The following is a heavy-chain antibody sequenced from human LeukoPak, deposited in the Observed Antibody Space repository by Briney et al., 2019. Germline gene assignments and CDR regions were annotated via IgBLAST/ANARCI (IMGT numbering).Heavy chain of an antibody. Sequence: GGSLRLSCAASGFTFSSYAMSWVRQAPGKGLEWVGRIKSKIVGGTVDYAAPVKGRFIISRDDSEDTLYLQMDSLKTEDTAVYYCATERDYGGKSLVGSWGQGALVTVSS. D-gene: IGHD4-23*01. CDR1: GFTFSSYA. V-gene: IGHV3-15*01. CDR2: IKSKIVGGTV. CDR3: ATERDYGGKSLVGS. J-gene: IGHJ5*02.